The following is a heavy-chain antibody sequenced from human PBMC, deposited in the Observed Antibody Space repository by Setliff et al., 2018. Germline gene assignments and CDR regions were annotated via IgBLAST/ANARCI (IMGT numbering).Heavy chain of an antibody. CDR3: ARLRKSTPHWYFDL. Sequence: PSETLSLTCSVSGASISTTYYYWDWIRQSPEKGLEWIGTIYQNGITYYNPSVKSRVTISVDKSKNQFSLSLRSVTAADTAVYYCARLRKSTPHWYFDLWGRGTLVTVSS. J-gene: IGHJ2*01. CDR1: GASISTTYYY. CDR2: IYQNGIT. V-gene: IGHV4-39*07.